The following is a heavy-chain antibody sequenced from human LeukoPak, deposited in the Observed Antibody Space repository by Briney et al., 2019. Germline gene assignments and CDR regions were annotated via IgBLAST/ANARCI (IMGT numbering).Heavy chain of an antibody. CDR2: IYHSGST. CDR1: GVSISSYY. Sequence: PSETLSLTCSVSGVSISSYYWSWIRQPPGKGLEWIGYIYHSGSTYYNPSLKSRVTISVDRSKNQFSLKLSSVTAADTAVYYCARGAHDSSGYYYWHYFDYWGQGTLVTVSS. V-gene: IGHV4-59*12. J-gene: IGHJ4*02. CDR3: ARGAHDSSGYYYWHYFDY. D-gene: IGHD3-22*01.